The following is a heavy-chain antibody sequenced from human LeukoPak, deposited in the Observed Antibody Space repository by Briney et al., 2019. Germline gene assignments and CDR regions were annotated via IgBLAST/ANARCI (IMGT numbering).Heavy chain of an antibody. CDR3: ARGEDRRPPVTTFRWARKPFDY. V-gene: IGHV7-4-1*02. D-gene: IGHD4-17*01. Sequence: ASVKVSCKASGYTFTSYAMNWVRQAPGQGLEWMGWINTNTGNPTYAQGFTGRFVFSLDTSVSTAYLQISSLKAEDTAVYYCARGEDRRPPVTTFRWARKPFDYWGQGTLVTVSS. J-gene: IGHJ4*02. CDR1: GYTFTSYA. CDR2: INTNTGNP.